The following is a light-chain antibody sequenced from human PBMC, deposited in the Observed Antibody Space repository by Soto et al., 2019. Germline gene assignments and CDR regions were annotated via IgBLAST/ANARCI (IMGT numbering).Light chain of an antibody. CDR1: QAISHY. CDR3: QEYNSAPT. V-gene: IGKV1-27*01. J-gene: IGKJ4*01. CDR2: AAS. Sequence: DIQMTQSPSSLSASVGDRVTITCRASQAISHYLAWYQQKPGKVPNLLIYAASTLQLGVTSRFSGSGSGKDFPLTINSLHPEDVATYYLQEYNSAPTFGGGTRLEIK.